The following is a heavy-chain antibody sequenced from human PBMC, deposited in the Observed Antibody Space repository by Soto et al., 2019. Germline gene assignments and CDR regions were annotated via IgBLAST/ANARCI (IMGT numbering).Heavy chain of an antibody. CDR2: ISYDGSNK. V-gene: IGHV3-30-3*01. CDR1: GFTFSSYA. J-gene: IGHJ3*02. D-gene: IGHD2-21*01. CDR3: ARDPSPGLRGGDFDI. Sequence: QVQLVESGGGVVQPGRSLRLSCAASGFTFSSYAMHWVRQAPGKGLEWVAVISYDGSNKYYADSVKGRFTISRDNSKNTLYLQMNSLRAEDTAVYSSARDPSPGLRGGDFDIWGQGTMVTVSS.